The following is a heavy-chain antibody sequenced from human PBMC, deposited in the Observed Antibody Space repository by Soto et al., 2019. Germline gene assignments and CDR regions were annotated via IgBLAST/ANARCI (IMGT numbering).Heavy chain of an antibody. J-gene: IGHJ5*02. Sequence: SVKVSCKASGGTFSSYAISWVRQAPGQGLEWMGGIIPIFGTANYAQKFQGRVTITADESTSTAYMELSSLRSEDTAVYYCARGVTIVNWFDPWGQGTLVTVSS. CDR2: IIPIFGTA. CDR3: ARGVTIVNWFDP. D-gene: IGHD3-3*01. V-gene: IGHV1-69*13. CDR1: GGTFSSYA.